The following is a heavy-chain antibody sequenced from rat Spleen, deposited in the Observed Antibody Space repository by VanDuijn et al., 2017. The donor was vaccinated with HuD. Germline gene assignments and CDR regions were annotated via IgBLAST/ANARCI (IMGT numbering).Heavy chain of an antibody. J-gene: IGHJ3*01. V-gene: IGHV2-41*01. D-gene: IGHD1-9*01. CDR2: IWNTGAT. CDR1: GFSLTTYN. CDR3: ARAHTTGIRDWLAY. Sequence: QVRLKESGPGLVQPSQTLSLTCTVAGFSLTTYNVHWLRQPPGKGLEWMGVIWNTGATRYISALKSRLSISKDTSKSQVFLKMNSLQTEDTATYYCARAHTTGIRDWLAYWGQGTLVTVSS.